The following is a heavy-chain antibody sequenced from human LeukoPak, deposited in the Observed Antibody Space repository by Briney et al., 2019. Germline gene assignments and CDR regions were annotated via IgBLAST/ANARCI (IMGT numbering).Heavy chain of an antibody. V-gene: IGHV3-23*01. CDR1: GFIFSSYD. CDR3: AKDGILTGYPYYFDY. Sequence: GGSLRLSCAASGFIFSSYDMSWVRQAPGKGLEWVSGISGSGGSTYYADSVKGRFTITRDNSKNTLYLQTNSLRAEDTAVYYCAKDGILTGYPYYFDYWGQGTLVTVSS. D-gene: IGHD3-9*01. J-gene: IGHJ4*02. CDR2: ISGSGGST.